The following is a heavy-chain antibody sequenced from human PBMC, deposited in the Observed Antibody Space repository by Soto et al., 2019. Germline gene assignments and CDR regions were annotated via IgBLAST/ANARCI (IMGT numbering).Heavy chain of an antibody. D-gene: IGHD3-22*01. V-gene: IGHV4-59*01. J-gene: IGHJ4*02. CDR3: ARPRSSGYAGEFDY. CDR1: GGSINGYY. CDR2: IYYSGST. Sequence: SETLSLTCTVSGGSINGYYWSWIRQPPGKGLEWIGFIYYSGSTNYNPSLKSRVTISVDTSKNQFSLKLSSVTAADTAVYYCARPRSSGYAGEFDYWGQGTLVTVSS.